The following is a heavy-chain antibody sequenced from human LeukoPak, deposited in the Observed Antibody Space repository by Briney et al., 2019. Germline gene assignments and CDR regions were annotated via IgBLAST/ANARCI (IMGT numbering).Heavy chain of an antibody. CDR2: IYYSGST. V-gene: IGHV4-39*07. CDR3: ARDRQQLVRGDYFDY. CDR1: GGSISSSSYY. Sequence: SETLSLTCTASGGSISSSSYYWGWIRQPPGKGLEWIGSIYYSGSTYYSPSLKSRVTISVDTSKNQYSLKLSSVTAADTAVYYCARDRQQLVRGDYFDYWGQGTLVTVSS. J-gene: IGHJ4*02. D-gene: IGHD6-13*01.